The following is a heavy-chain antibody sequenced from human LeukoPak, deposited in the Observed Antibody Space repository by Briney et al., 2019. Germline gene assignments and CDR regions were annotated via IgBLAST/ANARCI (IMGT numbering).Heavy chain of an antibody. CDR3: ARSVYPHYYFDY. Sequence: SETLSLTCTVSGGSITSHYWNWIRQPPGKGLEWIGYINHNGYSNSNPSLKSRVTISRDTSKNQFPLKLNSVTAADTAVYSWARSVYPHYYFDYWGQATLVTVSP. V-gene: IGHV4-59*11. D-gene: IGHD3-16*01. CDR1: GGSITSHY. CDR2: INHNGYS. J-gene: IGHJ4*02.